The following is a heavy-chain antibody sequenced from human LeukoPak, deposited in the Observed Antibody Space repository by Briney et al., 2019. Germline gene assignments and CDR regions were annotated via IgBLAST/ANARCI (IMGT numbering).Heavy chain of an antibody. CDR2: ISSSSYI. Sequence: PGGSLRLSCAASGFTFSSYSMNWVRQAPGKGLEWVSSISSSSYIYYADSVKGRFTISRDNAKNSLYLQMNSLRAEDTAVYYCARVHYDFWSGDRNDAFDIWGQGTMVTVSS. J-gene: IGHJ3*02. V-gene: IGHV3-21*01. CDR3: ARVHYDFWSGDRNDAFDI. D-gene: IGHD3-3*01. CDR1: GFTFSSYS.